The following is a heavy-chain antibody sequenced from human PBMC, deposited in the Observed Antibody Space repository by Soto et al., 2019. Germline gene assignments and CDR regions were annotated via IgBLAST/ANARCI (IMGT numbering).Heavy chain of an antibody. V-gene: IGHV3-21*01. Sequence: GGSLRLSCAASGFTFSSYSMNWVRQAPGKGLEWVSSISSSSSYIYYADSVKGRLTISRDNAKNSLYLQMNSLRAEDTAVYYCARDNAVAATLYYYYYMDVWGKGTTVTVSS. D-gene: IGHD2-15*01. J-gene: IGHJ6*03. CDR3: ARDNAVAATLYYYYYMDV. CDR2: ISSSSSYI. CDR1: GFTFSSYS.